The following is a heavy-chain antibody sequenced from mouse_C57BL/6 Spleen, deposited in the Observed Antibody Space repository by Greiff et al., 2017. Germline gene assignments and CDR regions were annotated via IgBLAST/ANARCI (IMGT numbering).Heavy chain of an antibody. CDR2: VYPGDGDT. CDR1: GYAFSSYW. V-gene: IGHV1-80*01. J-gene: IGHJ2*01. D-gene: IGHD3-2*02. Sequence: QVQLQQSGAELVKPGASVKISCKASGYAFSSYWMNWVKQRPGKGLEWIGQVYPGDGDTNYNGKFKGKATLTADKSSSTAYMQLSSLTSEDSAVYFGARGGLRLPLDYWGQGTTLTVSS. CDR3: ARGGLRLPLDY.